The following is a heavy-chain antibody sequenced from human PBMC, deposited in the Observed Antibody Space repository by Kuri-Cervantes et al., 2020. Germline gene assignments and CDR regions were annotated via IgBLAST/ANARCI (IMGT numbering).Heavy chain of an antibody. D-gene: IGHD5-24*01. CDR1: GGSISGHLYY. J-gene: IGHJ4*02. CDR3: AREWHYFDS. CDR2: MFHSGRT. V-gene: IGHV4-39*07. Sequence: SETLSLTCSVSGGSISGHLYYWGWIRQSPGKGLEWIGSMFHSGRTYYTPSLKSRLTMSMDMSKNQVSLNLNSVTAADTAVYYCAREWHYFDSWGQGTMVTVSS.